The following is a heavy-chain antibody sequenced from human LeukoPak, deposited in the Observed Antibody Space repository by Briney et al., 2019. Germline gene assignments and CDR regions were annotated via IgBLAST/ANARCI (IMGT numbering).Heavy chain of an antibody. CDR3: AREGGIDGDSNYYYYYYMDV. CDR2: IYHSGST. D-gene: IGHD4-17*01. Sequence: PSETLSLTCTVSGYSISSGYYWGWIRQPPGKGLEWIGSIYHSGSTYYNPSLKSRVTISVDTSKNQFSLKLSSVTAADTAVYYCAREGGIDGDSNYYYYYYMDVWGKGTTVTVSS. V-gene: IGHV4-38-2*02. J-gene: IGHJ6*03. CDR1: GYSISSGYY.